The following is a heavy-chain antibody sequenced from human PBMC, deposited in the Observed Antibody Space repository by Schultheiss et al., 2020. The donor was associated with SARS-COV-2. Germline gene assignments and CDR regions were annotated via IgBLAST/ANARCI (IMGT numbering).Heavy chain of an antibody. V-gene: IGHV1-2*06. Sequence: ASVKVSCKASGYTFTNYGISWVRQAPGQGLEWMGRINPNSGGTNYAQKFQGRVTMTRDTSISTAYMELSRLRSDDTAVYYCARLEPETIRYSNYTDYWGQGTLVTVSS. CDR1: GYTFTNYG. CDR2: INPNSGGT. J-gene: IGHJ4*02. CDR3: ARLEPETIRYSNYTDY. D-gene: IGHD4-11*01.